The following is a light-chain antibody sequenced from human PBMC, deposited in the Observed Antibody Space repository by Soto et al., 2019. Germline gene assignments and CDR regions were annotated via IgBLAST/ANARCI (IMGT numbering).Light chain of an antibody. Sequence: QSALTQPRSVSGSPGQSVTISCTGTSSDVGGYTYVSWYRQHPGKAPKLMIYDVTKRPSGVPDRFSGSKSGNTAYLTISGLQAEDEADYHCCSYAVSYIVVLGGGTKLTVL. J-gene: IGLJ2*01. CDR3: CSYAVSYIVV. CDR2: DVT. CDR1: SSDVGGYTY. V-gene: IGLV2-11*01.